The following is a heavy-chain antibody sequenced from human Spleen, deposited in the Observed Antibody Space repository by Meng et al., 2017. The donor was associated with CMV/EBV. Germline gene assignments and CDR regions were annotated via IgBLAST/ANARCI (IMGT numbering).Heavy chain of an antibody. CDR1: TFDDYA. J-gene: IGHJ4*02. V-gene: IGHV4-30-4*08. CDR2: IYYSGST. D-gene: IGHD1-1*01. CDR3: ARRHLGNEDYFDY. Sequence: TFDDYAMHWIRQPPGKGLEWIGYIYYSGSTYYNPSLKSRVTISVDTSKNQFSLKLSSVTAADTAVYYCARRHLGNEDYFDYWGQGTLVTVSS.